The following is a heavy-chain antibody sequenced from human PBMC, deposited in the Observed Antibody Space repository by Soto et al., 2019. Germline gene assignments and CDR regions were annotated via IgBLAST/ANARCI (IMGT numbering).Heavy chain of an antibody. CDR1: GDSISNDFYS. CDR2: VYYSGST. J-gene: IGHJ4*02. D-gene: IGHD4-4*01. CDR3: ARAYSNYASH. V-gene: IGHV4-39*01. Sequence: PSETLSLTCTVSGDSISNDFYSWGWIRQPPGKGLEWIGTVYYSGSTFYNPSLNSRVIVSVDTSKKQFSLKLNSVTAADTAVYYCARAYSNYASHWGQGTLVTVSS.